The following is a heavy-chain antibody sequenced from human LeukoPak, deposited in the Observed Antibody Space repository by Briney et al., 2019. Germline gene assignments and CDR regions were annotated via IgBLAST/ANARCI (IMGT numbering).Heavy chain of an antibody. J-gene: IGHJ4*02. CDR2: ISGSGGST. CDR3: AKDPTDYYDSSGYYPG. CDR1: GFTFSSYA. V-gene: IGHV3-23*01. D-gene: IGHD3-22*01. Sequence: PGGSLRLSCAASGFTFSSYAMSWVRQAPGKGLEWVSAISGSGGSTYYADSVKGRFTISRDNSKNTLYLQMNSLRAEDTAVYYCAKDPTDYYDSSGYYPGWGQGTLVTVSS.